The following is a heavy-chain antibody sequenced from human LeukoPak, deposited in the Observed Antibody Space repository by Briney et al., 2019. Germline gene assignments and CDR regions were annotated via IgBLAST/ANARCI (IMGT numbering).Heavy chain of an antibody. CDR3: ARLGAGPTYYDFWSGYSSFYFDY. D-gene: IGHD3-3*01. V-gene: IGHV4-39*01. CDR1: GGSTSSSNFY. Sequence: SETLSLTCTVSGGSTSSSNFYWGWIRQPPGMGLEWIGGIHYSGNTYYNPSLKSRVTISIDTSKNQFSLKLSSVTAADTAVYYCARLGAGPTYYDFWSGYSSFYFDYWGQGTLVAVSS. J-gene: IGHJ4*02. CDR2: IHYSGNT.